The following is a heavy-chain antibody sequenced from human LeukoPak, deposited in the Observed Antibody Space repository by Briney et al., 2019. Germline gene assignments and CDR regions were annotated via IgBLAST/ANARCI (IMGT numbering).Heavy chain of an antibody. CDR3: AKDRAGNSGSRGFDY. CDR1: GFTFNIYA. V-gene: IGHV3-23*01. D-gene: IGHD5-12*01. Sequence: QPGGSLRLSCAASGFTFNIYAMSGVRQAPGKGLEWVSDISGSGGITYYADSVKGRFTISRDNSKNTLYLQVSSLRAEDTAVYYCAKDRAGNSGSRGFDYWGQGTLVTVSS. J-gene: IGHJ4*02. CDR2: ISGSGGIT.